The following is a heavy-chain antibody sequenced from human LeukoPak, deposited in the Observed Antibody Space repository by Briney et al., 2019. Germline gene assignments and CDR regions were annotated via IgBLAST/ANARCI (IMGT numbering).Heavy chain of an antibody. J-gene: IGHJ4*02. V-gene: IGHV3-66*01. CDR3: ARDPPAVLLDTYG. CDR1: GFSVTSNY. CDR2: IYSDGST. D-gene: IGHD2/OR15-2a*01. Sequence: GGSLRLSCTASGFSVTSNYMNWVRQAPGKGLGWVSLIYSDGSTYHADSVKGRFTMSRDKSNNMVYLQMNSLRAEDTAMYYCARDPPAVLLDTYGWGQGTLVTVSS.